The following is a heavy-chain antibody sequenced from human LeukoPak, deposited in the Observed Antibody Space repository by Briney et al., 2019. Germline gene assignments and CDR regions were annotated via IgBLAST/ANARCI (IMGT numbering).Heavy chain of an antibody. Sequence: GGPLRLSCAASGFTFSSYAMSWVRQAPGKGLEWVSAISGSGGSTYYADSVEGRFTISRDNSKNTLYLQMNSLRAEDTAVYCCAKEREGYYFDYWGQGTLVTVSS. CDR2: ISGSGGST. CDR3: AKEREGYYFDY. J-gene: IGHJ4*02. D-gene: IGHD1-26*01. V-gene: IGHV3-23*01. CDR1: GFTFSSYA.